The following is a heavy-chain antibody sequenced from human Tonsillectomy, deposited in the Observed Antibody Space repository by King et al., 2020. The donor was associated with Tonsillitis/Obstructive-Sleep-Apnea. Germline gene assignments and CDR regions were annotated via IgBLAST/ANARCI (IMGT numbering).Heavy chain of an antibody. V-gene: IGHV3-11*01. CDR1: GFTFSDYY. D-gene: IGHD2-8*01. CDR3: ARGATHGEWLDY. Sequence: VQLVESGGGLVKPGGSLRLSCAASGFTFSDYYMTWLRQAPGKGLEWVSYISSSGSIMNYADSVKGRFTISRDNAKNSLYLQMSSLRAEDTAVYYCARGATHGEWLDYWGQGTLVTVPS. J-gene: IGHJ4*02. CDR2: ISSSGSIM.